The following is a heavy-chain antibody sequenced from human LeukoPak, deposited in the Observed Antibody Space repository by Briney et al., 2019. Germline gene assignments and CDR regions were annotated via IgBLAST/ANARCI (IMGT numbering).Heavy chain of an antibody. V-gene: IGHV1-69*05. CDR3: ARVVTYSSSWYWFDP. D-gene: IGHD6-13*01. CDR1: GGTFSSYA. J-gene: IGHJ5*02. Sequence: SVTVSCKASGGTFSSYAISWVRQAPGQGLEWMGGIIPIFGTANYAQKFQGRVTITTDESTSTAYMELSSLRSEDTAVYYCARVVTYSSSWYWFDPWGQGTLVTVSS. CDR2: IIPIFGTA.